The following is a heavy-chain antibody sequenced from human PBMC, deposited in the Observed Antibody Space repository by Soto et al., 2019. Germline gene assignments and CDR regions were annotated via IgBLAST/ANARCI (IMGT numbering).Heavy chain of an antibody. CDR1: GGSFSGYY. V-gene: IGHV4-34*01. CDR2: INHSGST. J-gene: IGHJ4*02. Sequence: QVQLQQWGAGLLKPSETLSLTCAVYGGSFSGYYWSWIRQPPGKGLEWIGEINHSGSTTYNPSLKSRVTISVDTSKNQFSLKLSSVTAADTAVYYCASLSYGGPVDYWGQGTLVTVSS. CDR3: ASLSYGGPVDY. D-gene: IGHD4-17*01.